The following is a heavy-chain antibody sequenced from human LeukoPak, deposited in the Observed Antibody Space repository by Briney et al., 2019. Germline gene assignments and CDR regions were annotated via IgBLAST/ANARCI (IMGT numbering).Heavy chain of an antibody. CDR1: GFTFSSYA. D-gene: IGHD6-6*01. J-gene: IGHJ4*02. Sequence: GGSLRLSCAASGFTFSSYAMSWVRQAPGKGLEWVSAISGSGGSTYYADSVKGRFTTSRDNSKNTLYLQMNSLRAEDPAVYYCEYSSSSIFDYWGQGTLVTVSS. CDR3: EYSSSSIFDY. CDR2: ISGSGGST. V-gene: IGHV3-23*01.